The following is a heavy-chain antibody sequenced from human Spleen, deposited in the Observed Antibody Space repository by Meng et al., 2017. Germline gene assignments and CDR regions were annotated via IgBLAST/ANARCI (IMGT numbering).Heavy chain of an antibody. CDR3: ARRNSGWSIIDY. CDR2: MNPNSGNT. Sequence: QVPLVQLGAEVKKPGASVKVSCKASGYTFTSYDINWVRQATGQGLEWMGWMNPNSGNTGYAQKFQGRVTITRNTSISTAYMELSSLRSEDTAVYYCARRNSGWSIIDYWGQGTLVTVSS. V-gene: IGHV1-8*03. D-gene: IGHD6-19*01. J-gene: IGHJ4*02. CDR1: GYTFTSYD.